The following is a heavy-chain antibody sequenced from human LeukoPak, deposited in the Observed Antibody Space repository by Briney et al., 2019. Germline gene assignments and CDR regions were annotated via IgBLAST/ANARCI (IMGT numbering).Heavy chain of an antibody. CDR2: ISGSGGST. D-gene: IGHD6-13*01. Sequence: GGSLRLSCAASGFTFSNYAMSWVRQAPGKGLEWVSAISGSGGSTYYADPVKGRFTISRDNSKNTLYLQMNSLRAEDTAVYYCANPSSSWELKGDYWGQGTLVTVSS. J-gene: IGHJ4*02. V-gene: IGHV3-23*01. CDR1: GFTFSNYA. CDR3: ANPSSSWELKGDY.